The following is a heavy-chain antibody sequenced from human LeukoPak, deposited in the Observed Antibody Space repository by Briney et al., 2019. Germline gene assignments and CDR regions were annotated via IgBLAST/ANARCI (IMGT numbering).Heavy chain of an antibody. J-gene: IGHJ5*02. Sequence: PGGSLRLSCAASAFTFSTYWMTWVRQAPGKGLEWVANIKHDGSDKYYVDSVKGRFTISRDNAKNSLYLQMNSLRAEDTAVYYCARVPPGNWFDPWGQGTLVTVSS. CDR2: IKHDGSDK. CDR3: ARVPPGNWFDP. CDR1: AFTFSTYW. V-gene: IGHV3-7*01.